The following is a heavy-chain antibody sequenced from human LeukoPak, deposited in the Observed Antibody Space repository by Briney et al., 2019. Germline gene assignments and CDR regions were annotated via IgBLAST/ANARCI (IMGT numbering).Heavy chain of an antibody. J-gene: IGHJ5*02. Sequence: GGSLRLSCAASGFTVSSNYMSWVRQAPGKGLEWVANIKQDGSEKYYVDSVKGRFTISRDNAKNSLYLQMNSLRAEDTAVYYCARVTGYYDSSAISEDNWFDPWGQGTLVTVSS. V-gene: IGHV3-7*01. D-gene: IGHD3-22*01. CDR3: ARVTGYYDSSAISEDNWFDP. CDR2: IKQDGSEK. CDR1: GFTVSSNY.